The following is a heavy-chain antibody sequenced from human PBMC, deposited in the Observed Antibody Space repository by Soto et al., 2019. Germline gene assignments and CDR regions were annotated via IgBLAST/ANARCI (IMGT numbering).Heavy chain of an antibody. V-gene: IGHV4-30-4*01. CDR1: GGSISSGDYY. CDR2: IYYSGST. Sequence: SETLSLTCTVSGGSISSGDYYWSWIRQPPGKGLEWIGYIYYSGSTYYNPSLKSRVTISVDTSKNQFSLKLSSVTAADTAVYYCARGYYDFWSGYYASRSWFVPWGQGTLVTVSS. D-gene: IGHD3-3*01. CDR3: ARGYYDFWSGYYASRSWFVP. J-gene: IGHJ5*02.